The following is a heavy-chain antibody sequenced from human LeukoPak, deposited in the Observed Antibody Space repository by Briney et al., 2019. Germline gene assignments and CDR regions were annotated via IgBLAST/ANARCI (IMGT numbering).Heavy chain of an antibody. CDR1: GFTFSDYN. CDR3: ARWPYSSSYYFDY. CDR2: ITSGTTYI. V-gene: IGHV3-21*01. D-gene: IGHD6-6*01. J-gene: IGHJ4*02. Sequence: TGGSLRLSCAASGFTFSDYNMNWVRQSPEKGLEWVSSITSGTTYIYYADSVRGRFTLSRDNAKNSLYLQMNSLRAEDAAVYYCARWPYSSSYYFDYWGQGTLVTVSS.